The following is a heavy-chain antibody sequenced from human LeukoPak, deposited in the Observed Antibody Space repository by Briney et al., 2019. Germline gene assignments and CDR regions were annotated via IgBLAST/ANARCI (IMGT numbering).Heavy chain of an antibody. V-gene: IGHV4-59*08. CDR3: ARHQEVTMVRGVIDAFEI. J-gene: IGHJ3*02. CDR1: GGSISSYY. CDR2: IYYSGST. D-gene: IGHD3-10*01. Sequence: SETLSLTCTVSGGSISSYYWSWIRQPPGKGLEWIGYIYYSGSTNYNPSLKSRVTISVDTSKNQFSLKLSSVTAADTAVYYCARHQEVTMVRGVIDAFEICGQGTMVTVSS.